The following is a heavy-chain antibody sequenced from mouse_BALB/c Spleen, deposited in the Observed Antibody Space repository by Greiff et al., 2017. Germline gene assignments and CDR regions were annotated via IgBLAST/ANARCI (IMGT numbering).Heavy chain of an antibody. CDR3: ARNDGNYEGYAMDY. CDR1: GFSLTSYG. D-gene: IGHD2-1*01. J-gene: IGHJ4*01. CDR2: IWSGGST. Sequence: VQLQQSGPGLVQPSQSLSITCTVSGFSLTSYGVHWVRQSPGKGLEWLGVIWSGGSTDYNAAFISRLSISKDNSKSQVFFKMNSLQANDTAIYYCARNDGNYEGYAMDYWGQGTSVTVSS. V-gene: IGHV2-2*02.